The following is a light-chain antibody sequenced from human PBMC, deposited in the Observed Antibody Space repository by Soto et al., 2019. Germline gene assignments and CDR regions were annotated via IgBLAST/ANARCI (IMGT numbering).Light chain of an antibody. CDR1: SPNIGGNS. J-gene: IGLJ1*01. Sequence: QSVLTQPPSVSAAPGQRVTISCSGSSPNIGGNSVSWYQQLPGTAPRLLIYDDDKRPSGILDRFSGSKSGTSATLGITGFQTGDEADHYCGSWDSSLSAYVFGTGTKVTVL. V-gene: IGLV1-51*01. CDR3: GSWDSSLSAYV. CDR2: DDD.